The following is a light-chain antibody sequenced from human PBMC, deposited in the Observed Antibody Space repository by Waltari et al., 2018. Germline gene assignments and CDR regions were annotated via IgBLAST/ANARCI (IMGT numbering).Light chain of an antibody. Sequence: SSELTQSPDVSVALGQTVKITCQGDSLRTSYASWYQVKPGQAPVLVLFGKEKRPSGIPDRISGYSSGTTSSLTITGAQAEDEADYYCHSRKGRDNQVVFGGGTKLTVL. CDR1: SLRTSY. CDR2: GKE. J-gene: IGLJ3*02. CDR3: HSRKGRDNQVV. V-gene: IGLV3-19*01.